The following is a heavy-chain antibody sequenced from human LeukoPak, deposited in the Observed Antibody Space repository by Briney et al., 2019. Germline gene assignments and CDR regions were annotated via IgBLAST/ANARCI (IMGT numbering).Heavy chain of an antibody. Sequence: ASVKVSCKASGYTFSGHYMHWVRQAPGQGLEWIGWIKPSSGATNYAQKFRGRVAMTRDTSNRTSYMELSRLRSDDTAVYYCARNFYFDTSGYYHYWGQGTLVTVSS. CDR1: GYTFSGHY. V-gene: IGHV1-2*02. CDR3: ARNFYFDTSGYYHY. D-gene: IGHD3-22*01. J-gene: IGHJ4*02. CDR2: IKPSSGAT.